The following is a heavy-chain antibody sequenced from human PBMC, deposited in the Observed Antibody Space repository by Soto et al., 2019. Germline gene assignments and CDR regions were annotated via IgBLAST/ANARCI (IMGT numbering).Heavy chain of an antibody. CDR3: ARRGSGSYSDY. CDR1: GGSIASSHYY. J-gene: IGHJ4*02. Sequence: SETLSLTCTVSGGSIASSHYYWGWIRQTPGKGLEWIATIFYSGSTYDNPSLKSQVTISVDTSKNHFSLKLSSVTAADTVVYYCARRGSGSYSDYWGQGTLVTVSS. CDR2: IFYSGST. V-gene: IGHV4-39*01. D-gene: IGHD3-10*01.